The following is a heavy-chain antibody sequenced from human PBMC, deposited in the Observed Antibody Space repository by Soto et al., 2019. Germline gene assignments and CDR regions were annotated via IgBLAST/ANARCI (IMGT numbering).Heavy chain of an antibody. Sequence: EVQLVESGGGLVQPGGSLRLSCAASGFTFSSYWMHWVRQAPGKGLVWVSRINSDGSSTSYADSVKGRFTISRDNAKNTLYLQMNGLRAEDTAVYYCARDPEGDYYDSSGTTNDYWGQGTLVTVSS. CDR3: ARDPEGDYYDSSGTTNDY. CDR1: GFTFSSYW. V-gene: IGHV3-74*01. D-gene: IGHD3-22*01. CDR2: INSDGSST. J-gene: IGHJ4*02.